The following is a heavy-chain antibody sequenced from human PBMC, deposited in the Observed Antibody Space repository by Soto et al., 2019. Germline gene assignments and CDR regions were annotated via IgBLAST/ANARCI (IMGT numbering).Heavy chain of an antibody. D-gene: IGHD3-10*01. V-gene: IGHV4-4*02. CDR1: GGSISSSNW. Sequence: ASETLSPTCAVSGGSISSSNWWGWVRQPPGKGLEWIGEIYHSGSTNYSPSLKSRVTISVDKSKNQFSLKLSSVTAADTAVYYCAYGLPGAFHIWGQGTMVTVSS. J-gene: IGHJ3*02. CDR3: AYGLPGAFHI. CDR2: IYHSGST.